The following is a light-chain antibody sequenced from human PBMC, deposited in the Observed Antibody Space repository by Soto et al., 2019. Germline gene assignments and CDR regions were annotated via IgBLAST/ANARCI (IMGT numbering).Light chain of an antibody. CDR3: QSYDATNQV. Sequence: NFMLTQPHSVSESPGKTVIISCTRSSGSIASNYVQWYQQRPGSSPTIVIYEDNQRPSGVPDRFSGSIDSSSNSASLTISGLETEDEADYYCQSYDATNQVFGGGTQLTVL. J-gene: IGLJ3*02. CDR2: EDN. CDR1: SGSIASNY. V-gene: IGLV6-57*01.